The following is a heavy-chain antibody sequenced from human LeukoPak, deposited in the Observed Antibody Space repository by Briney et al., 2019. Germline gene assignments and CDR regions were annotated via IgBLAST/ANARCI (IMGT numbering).Heavy chain of an antibody. CDR3: VRDGGVSGYDLLDY. CDR1: GFTFGIFW. CDR2: INQDGSEE. V-gene: IGHV3-7*01. J-gene: IGHJ4*02. Sequence: GGSRGFSFEAPGFTFGIFWMIWFRQAPGKGREWVANINQDGSEEHYMDSVKARFIISRDNAKNSLSLQMDSLRAEDTAVYYCVRDGGVSGYDLLDYWGQGTLVTVSS. D-gene: IGHD5-12*01.